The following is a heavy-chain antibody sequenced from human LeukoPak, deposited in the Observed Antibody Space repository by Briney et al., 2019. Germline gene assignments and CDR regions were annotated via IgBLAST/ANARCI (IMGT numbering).Heavy chain of an antibody. V-gene: IGHV3-23*01. J-gene: IGHJ4*02. CDR3: AKERDYGPADY. D-gene: IGHD4/OR15-4a*01. Sequence: GSLRLSCAASGFIFNKHAMSWVRQAPGKGLEWVSGLSGSGSSTDYADSVKGRFTVSRDNSKNTLFLQMNSLGAEDTAIYYCAKERDYGPADYWGQGTLVTVSS. CDR1: GFIFNKHA. CDR2: LSGSGSST.